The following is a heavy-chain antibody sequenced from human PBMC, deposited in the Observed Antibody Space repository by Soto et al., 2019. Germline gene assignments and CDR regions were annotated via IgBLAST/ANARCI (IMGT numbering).Heavy chain of an antibody. Sequence: GSLRLSCAASGFTVSSNYMSWVRQAPGKGLEWVSVIYSGGTTYYADSVKGRFTISRDNSKNTVYLQMNSLRAEDTAVYYCARAFDSSGYYYWYFDLWGRGTLVTVSS. D-gene: IGHD3-22*01. CDR2: IYSGGTT. CDR3: ARAFDSSGYYYWYFDL. CDR1: GFTVSSNY. V-gene: IGHV3-66*01. J-gene: IGHJ2*01.